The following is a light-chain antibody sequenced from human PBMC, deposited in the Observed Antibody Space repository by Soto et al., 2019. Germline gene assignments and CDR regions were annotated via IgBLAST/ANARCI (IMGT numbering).Light chain of an antibody. CDR2: QAS. V-gene: IGKV1-5*03. CDR3: QQYNTYPLT. Sequence: DIQMTQSPSTLSASVGDRVTIACRASQRISTWLAWYQQNPGNAPKLLIYQASSLQSGVPSRFSGSGSGTEFTLTISSLQPDDFATYYCQQYNTYPLTFGGGTKVEIK. J-gene: IGKJ4*01. CDR1: QRISTW.